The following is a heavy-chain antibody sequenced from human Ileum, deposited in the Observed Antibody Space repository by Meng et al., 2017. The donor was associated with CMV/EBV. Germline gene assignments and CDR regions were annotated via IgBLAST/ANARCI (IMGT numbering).Heavy chain of an antibody. D-gene: IGHD4-17*01. V-gene: IGHV3-30*02. Sequence: RLVESGGGWVQPGGSLRLSCAVSGINFRNFGMHWVCQAPGKGLEWVAFVRHDGINKYYADSVRGRFTISRDNSKNTMFLQMSSLRSEDTAVYHCARARDYGPIDYWGQGTLVTVSS. CDR3: ARARDYGPIDY. CDR1: GINFRNFG. J-gene: IGHJ4*02. CDR2: VRHDGINK.